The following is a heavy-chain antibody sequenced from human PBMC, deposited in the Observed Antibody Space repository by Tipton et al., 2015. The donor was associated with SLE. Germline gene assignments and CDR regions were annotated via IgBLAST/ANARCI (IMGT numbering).Heavy chain of an antibody. CDR2: IHSGGGT. D-gene: IGHD4-17*01. CDR3: AKERYGDYSFFDY. Sequence: SLRLSCAASGFTFSSYAMSWVRQAPGKGLEWVSLIHSGGGTYYAESVKGRFAISRDLSENTLYLQMNSLRPEDTAVYYCAKERYGDYSFFDYWGQGTLVTVSS. V-gene: IGHV3-23*03. J-gene: IGHJ4*02. CDR1: GFTFSSYA.